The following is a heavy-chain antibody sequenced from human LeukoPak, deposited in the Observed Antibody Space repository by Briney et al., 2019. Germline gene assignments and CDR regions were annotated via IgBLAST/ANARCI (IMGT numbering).Heavy chain of an antibody. Sequence: GGSLRLSCAASGFTFSSYWMHWVRQAPGKGLVWVSRINSDGSSTSYADSVKGRFTISRDNAKNTLYLQMNSLRAEDTAVYYCARGPTQEIFGINVWFDPWGQGTLVIVSS. J-gene: IGHJ5*02. V-gene: IGHV3-74*01. CDR3: ARGPTQEIFGINVWFDP. D-gene: IGHD3-3*01. CDR2: INSDGSST. CDR1: GFTFSSYW.